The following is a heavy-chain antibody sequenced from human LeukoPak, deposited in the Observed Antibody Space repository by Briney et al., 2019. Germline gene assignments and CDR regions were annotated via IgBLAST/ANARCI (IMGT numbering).Heavy chain of an antibody. CDR2: IYHSGGT. CDR1: GGSISSGGYS. D-gene: IGHD2-2*01. CDR3: ARGVVVPSLRAYYYGMDV. J-gene: IGHJ6*02. Sequence: PSETLSLTCAVSGGSISSGGYSWSWIRQPPGKGLEWIGYIYHSGGTYYNPSLKSRVTISVDRSKNQFSLKLSSVTAADTAVYYCARGVVVPSLRAYYYGMDVWGQGTTVTVSS. V-gene: IGHV4-30-2*01.